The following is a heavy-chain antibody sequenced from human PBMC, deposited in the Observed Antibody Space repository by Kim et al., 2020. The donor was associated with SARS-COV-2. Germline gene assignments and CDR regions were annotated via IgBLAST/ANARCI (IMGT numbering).Heavy chain of an antibody. V-gene: IGHV1-18*01. J-gene: IGHJ4*02. CDR3: ARTMIGGVKYFDY. Sequence: SAQKIQGRVTMTTDTSTSTAYMGLRSLRSDDTAVYYCARTMIGGVKYFDYWGQGTLVTVSS. D-gene: IGHD3-22*01.